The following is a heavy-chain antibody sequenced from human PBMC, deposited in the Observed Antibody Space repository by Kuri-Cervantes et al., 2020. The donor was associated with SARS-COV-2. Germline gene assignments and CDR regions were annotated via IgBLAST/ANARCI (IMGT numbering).Heavy chain of an antibody. CDR2: LSVSGGNT. CDR1: GFTFSSYA. J-gene: IGHJ4*02. D-gene: IGHD6-19*01. CDR3: AKDLAVAGSEDDS. Sequence: GESLKISCAASGFTFSSYAMTWVRQAPGKGLEWVSSLSVSGGNTYYADSVKGRFTISRGNSGNTLYLQMNSLSAEDTAVYYCAKDLAVAGSEDDSWGQGTLVTVSS. V-gene: IGHV3-23*01.